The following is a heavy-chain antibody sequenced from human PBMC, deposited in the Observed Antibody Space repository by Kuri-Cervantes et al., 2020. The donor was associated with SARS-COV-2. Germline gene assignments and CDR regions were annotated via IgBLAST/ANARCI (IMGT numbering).Heavy chain of an antibody. V-gene: IGHV3-21*01. CDR3: ARGKDIVVVPAAIRYYYYYMDV. D-gene: IGHD2-2*02. CDR2: ISSSSSYI. CDR1: GFTFSSYS. J-gene: IGHJ6*03. Sequence: GESLKISCAASGFTFSSYSMNWVRQAPGKGLEWVSSISSSSSYIYYADSVKGRFTISRDNAKNSLYLQMNSLRAEDTAVYYCARGKDIVVVPAAIRYYYYYMDVWGKGTTVTVSS.